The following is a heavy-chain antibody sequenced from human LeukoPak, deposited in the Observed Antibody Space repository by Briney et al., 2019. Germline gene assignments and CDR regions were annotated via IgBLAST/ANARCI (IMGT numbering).Heavy chain of an antibody. CDR3: AKVSTGIAVEALDY. D-gene: IGHD6-19*01. Sequence: PGGSLRLSCAASGFTFSSYGMHWVRQAPGKGLEWVAVIWYDGSNKYYADSVKGRFTISRDNSKNTLYLQMNSLRAEDTAVYYCAKVSTGIAVEALDYWGQGTLVTVSS. V-gene: IGHV3-30*02. CDR1: GFTFSSYG. CDR2: IWYDGSNK. J-gene: IGHJ4*02.